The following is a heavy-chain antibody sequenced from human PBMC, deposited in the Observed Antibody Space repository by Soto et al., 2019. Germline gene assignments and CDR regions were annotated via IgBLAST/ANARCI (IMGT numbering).Heavy chain of an antibody. CDR3: ARQGGCSGGSCKVAFDI. CDR1: GGSIGTYY. CDR2: TYHSGNP. D-gene: IGHD2-15*01. Sequence: PSETLSLTCTVSGGSIGTYYWSWIRQPPRKALEWIGHTYHSGNPYYNPSLKSRVVISVDRSKNQFSLKLSSVTAADTAVYYCARQGGCSGGSCKVAFDIWGQGTMVTVSS. V-gene: IGHV4-59*04. J-gene: IGHJ3*02.